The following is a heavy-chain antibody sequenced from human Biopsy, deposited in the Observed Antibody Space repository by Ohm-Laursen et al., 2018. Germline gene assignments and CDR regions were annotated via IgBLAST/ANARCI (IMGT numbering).Heavy chain of an antibody. D-gene: IGHD4-17*01. CDR1: GGSINSHH. CDR2: VYISGGT. Sequence: SDTLSLTCTVSGGSINSHHWSWIRQPAGKGLEWIGRVYISGGTPYNPSLQSRVTMSLDTSKNQFSLRLRSVTAADTAVYYCARDSPSYADYPFDYWGQGTLVTVSS. J-gene: IGHJ4*02. V-gene: IGHV4-4*07. CDR3: ARDSPSYADYPFDY.